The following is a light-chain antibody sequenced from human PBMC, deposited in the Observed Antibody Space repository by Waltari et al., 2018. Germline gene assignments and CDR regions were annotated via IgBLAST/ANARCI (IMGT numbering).Light chain of an antibody. Sequence: TQMTQSPSSLSASVGDRVSITCRASQNVDRYLNWYQQKPGTAPRLLVSGASSLQSGVPSRFSGGGSGTDFTLTISSLEPEDFASYYCQQTSSTPFTFCGGTNVEIK. CDR2: GAS. J-gene: IGKJ4*01. CDR3: QQTSSTPFT. CDR1: QNVDRY. V-gene: IGKV1-39*01.